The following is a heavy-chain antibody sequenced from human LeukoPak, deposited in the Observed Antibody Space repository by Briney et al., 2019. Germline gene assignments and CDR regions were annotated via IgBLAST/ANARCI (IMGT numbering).Heavy chain of an antibody. CDR2: IYTSGST. V-gene: IGHV4-4*09. Sequence: SETLSLTCTVSGGSISSYYWSWIRQPPGKGLEWIGYIYTSGSTNYNASLKRRVTISVDTSKNQFSLKLSSVTAADTAVYYCARQNSYGFSDWFDPWGQGTLVTVSS. D-gene: IGHD5-18*01. J-gene: IGHJ5*02. CDR3: ARQNSYGFSDWFDP. CDR1: GGSISSYY.